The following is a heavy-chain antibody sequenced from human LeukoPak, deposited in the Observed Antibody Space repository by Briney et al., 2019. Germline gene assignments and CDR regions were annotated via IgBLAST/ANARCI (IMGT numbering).Heavy chain of an antibody. CDR1: GFTFSHFG. V-gene: IGHV3-30*02. Sequence: GGSLRLSCAASGFTFSHFGIHWVRQAPGKGLEWVAFIRYDGSNKYYADSVRGRFTISRDNSKNTLYLQMNSLRAEDTAVYYCAKDLEPFDYWGQGTLVTVSS. CDR3: AKDLEPFDY. J-gene: IGHJ4*02. CDR2: IRYDGSNK. D-gene: IGHD1-1*01.